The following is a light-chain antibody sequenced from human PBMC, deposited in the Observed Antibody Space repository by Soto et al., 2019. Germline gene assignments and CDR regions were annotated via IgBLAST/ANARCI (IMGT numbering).Light chain of an antibody. V-gene: IGLV2-14*01. J-gene: IGLJ1*01. Sequence: QSVLTQPPTASGTPGQRVNISCTGTGSDVGGYDYVSWYQHHPGKAPKVMIYEVTNRPSGVSNRFSGSKSGNTASLTISGLLAEDEADYYCSSYTSSSTYVFGTGTKLTVL. CDR1: GSDVGGYDY. CDR2: EVT. CDR3: SSYTSSSTYV.